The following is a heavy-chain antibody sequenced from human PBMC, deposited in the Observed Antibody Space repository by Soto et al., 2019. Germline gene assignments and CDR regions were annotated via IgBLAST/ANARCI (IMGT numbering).Heavy chain of an antibody. Sequence: QVQLVQSGGEVKKPGASVKLSCTASGYTFTSYGISWVRQAPGQGLEWMGWISAYNGKTNYAQNVQGRVTMTTDTXTXTXYXXXXXXXXXXXAXYYCARXGDVNYYHGMDVWGQGTTVTVSS. J-gene: IGHJ6*02. CDR3: ARXGDVNYYHGMDV. CDR1: GYTFTSYG. V-gene: IGHV1-18*01. CDR2: ISAYNGKT.